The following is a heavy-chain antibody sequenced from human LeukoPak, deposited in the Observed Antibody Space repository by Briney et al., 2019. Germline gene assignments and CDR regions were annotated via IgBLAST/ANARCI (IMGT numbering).Heavy chain of an antibody. Sequence: QPGGSLRLSCAASGLTFSSHWMHWVRQAPGKGLVWVSRITNDGSSTTYADSVKGRFTISRDNAKNTLDLQMNSLRAEDTAVYYCARRSSGSPPYYFDYWGQGTLVTVSS. CDR1: GLTFSSHW. V-gene: IGHV3-74*01. D-gene: IGHD1-26*01. J-gene: IGHJ4*02. CDR3: ARRSSGSPPYYFDY. CDR2: ITNDGSST.